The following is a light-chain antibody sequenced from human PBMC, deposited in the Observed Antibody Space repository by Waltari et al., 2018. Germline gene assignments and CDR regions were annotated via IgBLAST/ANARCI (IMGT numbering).Light chain of an antibody. J-gene: IGKJ1*01. CDR2: WAS. CDR3: QQYYTTPT. Sequence: DIVMTQSPDYLAVSLGERATINCKSSQTLFYSSNNKNYLAWYQLKPGQPPKLLIFWASTRESGVPDRFSGSGSATDFTLTIDTLQAEDVAVYYCQQYYTTPTFGQGTKVEIK. CDR1: QTLFYSSNNKNY. V-gene: IGKV4-1*01.